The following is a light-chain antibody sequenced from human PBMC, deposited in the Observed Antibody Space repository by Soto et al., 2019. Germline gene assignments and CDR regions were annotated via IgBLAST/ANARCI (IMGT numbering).Light chain of an antibody. CDR2: GAS. CDR3: QQYGSSPPIT. CDR1: HSVSSSY. J-gene: IGKJ5*01. V-gene: IGKV3-20*01. Sequence: EIVLTQSPGTLSLSPGERATLSCRASHSVSSSYLAWYQQKPGQAPRLLIYGASSRATGIPDRFSGSGSGTDFTLPISRREPEDFAVYYCQQYGSSPPITFGQGTRLEIK.